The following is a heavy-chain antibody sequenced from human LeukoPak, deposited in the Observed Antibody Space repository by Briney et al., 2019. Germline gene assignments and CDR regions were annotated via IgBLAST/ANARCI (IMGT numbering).Heavy chain of an antibody. V-gene: IGHV1-69*04. J-gene: IGHJ4*02. CDR1: GGTFSTYA. D-gene: IGHD2-2*01. CDR3: ASVGCSSTSCPWGYFDY. Sequence: SVKVSCKASGGTFSTYAISWVRQAPGQGLEWMGRIIPVLGVANYAQKFQGRVTISADKSTSTAYMEVSSLRSEDTAVYYCASVGCSSTSCPWGYFDYWGQGTLVTVSS. CDR2: IIPVLGVA.